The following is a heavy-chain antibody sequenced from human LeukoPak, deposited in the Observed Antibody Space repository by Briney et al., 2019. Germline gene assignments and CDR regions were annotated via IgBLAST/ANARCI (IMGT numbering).Heavy chain of an antibody. J-gene: IGHJ6*02. CDR3: AREYLFRSYGMDV. CDR2: ISGSGRTK. V-gene: IGHV3-48*03. Sequence: PGGSLRLSCAASGFTFSSFEMNWVRQAPGKGLEWVSYISGSGRTKYYADSVKGRFTISRDNAKNSLYLQMNSLRAEDTAVYYCAREYLFRSYGMDVWGQGTTVTVSS. CDR1: GFTFSSFE. D-gene: IGHD2-2*02.